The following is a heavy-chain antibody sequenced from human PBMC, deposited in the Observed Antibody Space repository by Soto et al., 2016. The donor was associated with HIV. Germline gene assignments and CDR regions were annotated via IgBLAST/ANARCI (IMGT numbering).Heavy chain of an antibody. CDR2: IYYSGRT. J-gene: IGHJ5*02. D-gene: IGHD2-2*01. CDR1: GGSISSGGYY. CDR3: ARVIPAANWFDP. V-gene: IGHV4-31*03. Sequence: VQLQESGPGLVKPSQTLSLTCTVSGGSISSGGYYWSWIRQHPGKGLEWIGYIYYSGRTYYNPSLKSRVIISIDTSKNQFSLKLSSVTAADTAVYYCARVIPAANWFDPWGQGNPGHRL.